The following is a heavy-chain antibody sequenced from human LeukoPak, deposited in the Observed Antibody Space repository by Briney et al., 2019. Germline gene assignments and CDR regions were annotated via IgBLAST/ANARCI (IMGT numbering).Heavy chain of an antibody. CDR3: ARVSAAWFGELLRPADFDY. V-gene: IGHV4-38-2*01. D-gene: IGHD3-10*01. Sequence: PSETLSLTCAVSGYSISSGYYWGWIRQPPGKGLEWIGSIYHSGSTYYNPSLKSRVTISVDTSKSQFSLKLSSVTAADTAVYYCARVSAAWFGELLRPADFDYWGQGTLVTVSS. CDR1: GYSISSGYY. J-gene: IGHJ4*02. CDR2: IYHSGST.